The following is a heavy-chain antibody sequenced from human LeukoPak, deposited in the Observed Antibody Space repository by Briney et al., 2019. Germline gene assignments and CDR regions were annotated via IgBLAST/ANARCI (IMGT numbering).Heavy chain of an antibody. CDR1: GGSISSGSYY. CDR3: ARDRGAGSRFDY. CDR2: IYTSGST. D-gene: IGHD4-17*01. J-gene: IGHJ4*02. Sequence: SETLSLTCTVSGGSISSGSYYWSWTRQPAGKGLEWIGRIYTSGSTNYNPSLKSRVTISVDTSKNQFYLKLTSVTAADTAVYYCARDRGAGSRFDYWGQGTLVTVSS. V-gene: IGHV4-61*02.